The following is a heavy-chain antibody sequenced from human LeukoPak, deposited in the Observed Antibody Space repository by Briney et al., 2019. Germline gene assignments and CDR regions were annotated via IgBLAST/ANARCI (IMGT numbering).Heavy chain of an antibody. J-gene: IGHJ5*01. D-gene: IGHD3-9*01. CDR1: GASVTTYPYY. CDR2: VTYTGNT. CDR3: ARTPTGFPNWFDS. V-gene: IGHV4-39*07. Sequence: SETLSLTCSVSGASVTTYPYYWTWIRQPPGKGLEWIGSVTYTGNTFYNPSLQSRVTIPIDASKNQFSLNLSSVTAADTAIHFCARTPTGFPNWFDSWGRGTPVTVSS.